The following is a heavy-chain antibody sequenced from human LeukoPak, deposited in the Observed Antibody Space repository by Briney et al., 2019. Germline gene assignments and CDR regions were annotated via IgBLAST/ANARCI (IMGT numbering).Heavy chain of an antibody. CDR2: IYTSGST. CDR3: AREWDWNFDY. Sequence: SQTLPLTCTVSGGSISSGSYYWSWIRQPAGKGLEWIGRIYTSGSTNYNPSLKSRVTISVDTSKSQFSLKLSSVTAADTAVYYCAREWDWNFDYWGQGTLVTVSS. J-gene: IGHJ4*02. V-gene: IGHV4-61*02. D-gene: IGHD3/OR15-3a*01. CDR1: GGSISSGSYY.